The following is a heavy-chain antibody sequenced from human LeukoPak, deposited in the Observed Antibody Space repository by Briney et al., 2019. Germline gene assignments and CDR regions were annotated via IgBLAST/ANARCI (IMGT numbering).Heavy chain of an antibody. J-gene: IGHJ4*02. D-gene: IGHD3-16*01. CDR1: GFTLSSFW. CDR2: ISSDGSST. V-gene: IGHV3-74*01. Sequence: GGSLSFPCAASGFTLSSFWMHWARQAPGKGLEWVSRISSDGSSTNYADSVKGRFAISRDAAKNTLFLQINSLRAEDTAVYFCAAAGRGSLDYWGQGTLVTVTS. CDR3: AAAGRGSLDY.